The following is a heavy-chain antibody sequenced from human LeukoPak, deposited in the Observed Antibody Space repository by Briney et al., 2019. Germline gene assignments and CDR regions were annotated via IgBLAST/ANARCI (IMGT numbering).Heavy chain of an antibody. J-gene: IGHJ4*02. CDR3: ARGPSSIAARPSLGFDY. CDR2: INHSGST. CDR1: GGSFSGYY. Sequence: SETLSLTCAVYGGSFSGYYWSWIRQPPGKGLEWIGEINHSGSTNYNPSLKSRVTISVDTSKNQFSLKLSSATAADTAVYYCARGPSSIAARPSLGFDYWGQGTLVTVSS. D-gene: IGHD6-6*01. V-gene: IGHV4-34*01.